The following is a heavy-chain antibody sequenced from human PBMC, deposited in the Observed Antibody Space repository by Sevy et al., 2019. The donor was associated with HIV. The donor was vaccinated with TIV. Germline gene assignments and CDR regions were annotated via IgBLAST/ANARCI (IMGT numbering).Heavy chain of an antibody. J-gene: IGHJ3*02. V-gene: IGHV3-30-3*01. CDR3: ARFPPQRAFDI. Sequence: GGSLRLSCEAFGFAFSDYAMHWVRQVPGKGLEWLAVVSYDGSNTSYADSVKGRFTVSRDNSKNTLYLQMNSLRRDDTAVFYCARFPPQRAFDIWGQGTTATVSS. CDR1: GFAFSDYA. CDR2: VSYDGSNT.